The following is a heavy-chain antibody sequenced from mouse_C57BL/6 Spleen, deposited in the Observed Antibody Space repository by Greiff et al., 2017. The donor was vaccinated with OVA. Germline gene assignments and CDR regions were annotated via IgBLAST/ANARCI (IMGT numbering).Heavy chain of an antibody. CDR1: GYTFTSYW. CDR3: AREGGYYDYDRSFAY. V-gene: IGHV1-55*01. Sequence: QVQLQQPGAELVKPGASVKMSCKASGYTFTSYWITWVKQRPGQGLEWIGDIYPGSGSTNYNEKFKSKATLTVDTSSSTAYMQLSSLTSEDSAVYYCAREGGYYDYDRSFAYWGQGTLVTVSA. D-gene: IGHD2-4*01. CDR2: IYPGSGST. J-gene: IGHJ3*01.